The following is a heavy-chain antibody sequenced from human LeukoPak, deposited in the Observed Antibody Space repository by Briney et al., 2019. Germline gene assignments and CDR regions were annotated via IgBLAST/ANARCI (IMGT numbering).Heavy chain of an antibody. CDR3: ARRADPIGGRANLLAARQAGFDP. CDR1: GGSISSGGYY. V-gene: IGHV4-30-2*01. CDR2: IYHSGST. J-gene: IGHJ5*02. Sequence: PSQTLSLTCIVSGGSISSGGYYWSWIRQPPGKGLEWIGYIYHSGSTYYNPSLKSRVTISVDRSKNQFSLKLSSVTAADTAVYYCARRADPIGGRANLLAARQAGFDPWGRGLLVAVSS. D-gene: IGHD6-6*01.